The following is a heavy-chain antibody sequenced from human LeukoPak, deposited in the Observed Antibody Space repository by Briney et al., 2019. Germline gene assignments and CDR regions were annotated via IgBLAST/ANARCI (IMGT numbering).Heavy chain of an antibody. V-gene: IGHV1-2*02. J-gene: IGHJ4*02. CDR3: ARAFGSSSWSAFDY. D-gene: IGHD6-13*01. CDR1: GYTFTGYY. CDR2: INPNSGGT. Sequence: ASVTVSFKASGYTFTGYYMRWVRQAPGQGLEWMGWINPNSGGTNYAQKFQGRVTMTRDTSISTAYMELSRLRSDDTAVYYCARAFGSSSWSAFDYWGQGTLVTVSS.